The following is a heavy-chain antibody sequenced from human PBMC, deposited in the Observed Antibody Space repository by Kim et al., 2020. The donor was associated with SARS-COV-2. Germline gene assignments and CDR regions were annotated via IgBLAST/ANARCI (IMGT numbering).Heavy chain of an antibody. V-gene: IGHV3-72*01. D-gene: IGHD3-16*01. CDR2: IRNKANSYST. CDR3: TRNLGGLGGY. Sequence: GGSLRLSCAASGFTFSDHFMDWVRQAPGKGLEWVGRIRNKANSYSTEYAASVKGRFTISRDESKNSLYLQMNSLKTEDTAVYYCTRNLGGLGGYWGQGT. CDR1: GFTFSDHF. J-gene: IGHJ4*02.